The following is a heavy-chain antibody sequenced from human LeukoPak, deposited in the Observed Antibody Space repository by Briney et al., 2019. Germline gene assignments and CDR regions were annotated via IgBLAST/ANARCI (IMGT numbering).Heavy chain of an antibody. CDR2: IYYSGST. D-gene: IGHD2-15*01. Sequence: SETLSLTCTVSGGSISSSSYYWGWIRQPPGKGLEWIGSIYYSGSTYYNPSLKCRVTISVDTSKNQFSLKLSSVTAADTAVYYCAGKAYSDWFDPWGQGTPVTVSS. CDR1: GGSISSSSYY. CDR3: AGKAYSDWFDP. J-gene: IGHJ5*02. V-gene: IGHV4-39*01.